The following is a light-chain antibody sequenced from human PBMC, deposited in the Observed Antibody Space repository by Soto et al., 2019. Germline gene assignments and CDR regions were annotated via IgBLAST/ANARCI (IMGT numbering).Light chain of an antibody. CDR2: DAS. Sequence: DIQMTQSPSTLSASVGDRVTITCRASQTISNWLAWYQQKPGKAPDLLIYDASSLQIGVPSRFSGSGSGTEFTLIISGLQPDDFATYYCQQYNTYSWTFGQGTKVDNK. CDR1: QTISNW. J-gene: IGKJ1*01. V-gene: IGKV1-5*01. CDR3: QQYNTYSWT.